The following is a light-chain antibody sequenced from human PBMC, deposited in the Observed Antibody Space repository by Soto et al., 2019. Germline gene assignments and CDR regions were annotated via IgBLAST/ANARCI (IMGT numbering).Light chain of an antibody. CDR1: NSDVVDYNY. CDR2: DDS. Sequence: QSALTPPASVSGHPGQSITISCTGTNSDVVDYNYVSGSQQHPGKAPKLMISDDSNRPSGVSNRFSGSKSGNTASLTISGLQAEDEADYYGSSYASRSTREVLGTGTQLTVL. CDR3: SSYASRSTREV. V-gene: IGLV2-14*03. J-gene: IGLJ1*01.